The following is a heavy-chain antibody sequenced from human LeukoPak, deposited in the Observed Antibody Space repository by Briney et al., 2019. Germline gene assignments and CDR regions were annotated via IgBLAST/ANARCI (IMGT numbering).Heavy chain of an antibody. CDR2: ISYSGST. J-gene: IGHJ5*01. CDR3: ASFRGSSSWIDF. Sequence: SETLSLTCTVSGGSVSSGNYYWSWIRQPPGKGLEWIGYISYSGSTNYNPSLKSRVTISVDTSKNRFSLRLSSVTAADTAVYYCASFRGSSSWIDFWGQGTLVTVSS. D-gene: IGHD6-13*01. V-gene: IGHV4-61*01. CDR1: GGSVSSGNYY.